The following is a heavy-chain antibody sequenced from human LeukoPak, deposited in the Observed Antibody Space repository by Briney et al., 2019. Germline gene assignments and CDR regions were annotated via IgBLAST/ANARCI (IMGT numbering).Heavy chain of an antibody. CDR3: ARVPLPTIFGVVEYYYMDV. CDR1: GGTFSNYA. V-gene: IGHV1-69*05. J-gene: IGHJ6*03. D-gene: IGHD3-3*01. CDR2: IIHIFGTA. Sequence: ASVKVSCKASGGTFSNYAISWVRQAPGQGLEWMGGIIHIFGTANYAQKFQGRVTITTDESTSTAYMELSSLRSEDTAVYYCARVPLPTIFGVVEYYYMDVWGKGTTVTVSS.